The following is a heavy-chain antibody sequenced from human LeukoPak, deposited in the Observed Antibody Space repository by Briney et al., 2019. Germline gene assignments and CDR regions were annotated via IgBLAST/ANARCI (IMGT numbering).Heavy chain of an antibody. J-gene: IGHJ4*02. CDR1: VFTLSSYS. Sequence: PGGSLKLSCAASVFTLSSYSMRWVRQALGKGLEWVSYISSSSSTIYYADSAKGRFTISRDNAKNSLYLQMNSLRDEDTAVYYCARDFDYWGQGTLVTVSS. V-gene: IGHV3-48*02. CDR2: ISSSSSTI. CDR3: ARDFDY.